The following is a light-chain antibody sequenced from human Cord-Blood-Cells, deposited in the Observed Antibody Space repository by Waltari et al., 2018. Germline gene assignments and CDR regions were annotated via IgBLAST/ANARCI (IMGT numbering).Light chain of an antibody. CDR3: QQSYSTPFT. J-gene: IGKJ4*01. CDR2: AAS. CDR1: QSMSSY. V-gene: IGKV1-39*01. Sequence: DIQMTQSPSSMSESVGDSVNITCRASQSMSSYLNWYQQKPGKAPKLLIYAASSLQSGVPSRFSGSGSGTDFTLTISSLQPEDFATYYCQQSYSTPFTFGGGTKVEIK.